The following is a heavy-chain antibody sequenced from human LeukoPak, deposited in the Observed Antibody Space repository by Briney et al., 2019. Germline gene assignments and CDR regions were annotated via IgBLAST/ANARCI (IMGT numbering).Heavy chain of an antibody. CDR1: GGSISSGGYS. CDR2: IYHSGST. V-gene: IGHV4-30-2*01. Sequence: SSETLSLTCAVSGGSISSGGYSWSWIRQPPGKGLEWIGYIYHSGSTYYNPSLKSRVTISVDRSKNQFSQKLSSVTAADTAVYYCASLNDSSGYYYFDYWGQGTLVTVSS. J-gene: IGHJ4*02. D-gene: IGHD3-22*01. CDR3: ASLNDSSGYYYFDY.